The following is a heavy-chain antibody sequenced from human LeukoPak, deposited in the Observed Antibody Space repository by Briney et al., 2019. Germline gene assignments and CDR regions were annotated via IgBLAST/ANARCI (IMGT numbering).Heavy chain of an antibody. CDR2: IWYDGSNK. J-gene: IGHJ4*02. D-gene: IGHD4-17*01. CDR3: ASTVTTLGGFDY. CDR1: GFTFSSYG. V-gene: IGHV3-33*01. Sequence: GGSLRLSCAASGFTFSSYGMHWVRQAPGKGLEWVAVIWYDGSNKYYADSVKGRFTISRDNSKNTLYLQMNSLRVEDTAVYYCASTVTTLGGFDYWGQGTLVTVSS.